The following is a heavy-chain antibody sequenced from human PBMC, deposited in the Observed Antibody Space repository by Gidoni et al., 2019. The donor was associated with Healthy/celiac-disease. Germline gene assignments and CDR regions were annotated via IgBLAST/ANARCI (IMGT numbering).Heavy chain of an antibody. D-gene: IGHD6-19*01. Sequence: QVQLVESGGGAVHPGRSLRLCCAASGFTFSSYATHWVLQAPGKGLEWVAVISYDGSNKYYADSVKGRFTISRNNSKNTLYLQMNSLGAEDAAVYYCAREVRSSGWTSWFDPWGQGTLVTVSS. CDR1: GFTFSSYA. V-gene: IGHV3-30-3*01. CDR3: AREVRSSGWTSWFDP. J-gene: IGHJ5*02. CDR2: ISYDGSNK.